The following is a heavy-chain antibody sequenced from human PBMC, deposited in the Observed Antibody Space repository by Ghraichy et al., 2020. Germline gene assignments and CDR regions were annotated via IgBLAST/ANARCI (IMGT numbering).Heavy chain of an antibody. Sequence: GESLNISCAASGFTVSSNYMSWVRQAPGKGLEWVSVIYSGGSTYYADSVKGRFTISRDNSKNTLYLQMNSLRAEDTAVYYCARSHREGVVAAHFDYWGQGTLVTVSS. D-gene: IGHD5-12*01. CDR2: IYSGGST. J-gene: IGHJ4*02. CDR1: GFTVSSNY. V-gene: IGHV3-53*01. CDR3: ARSHREGVVAAHFDY.